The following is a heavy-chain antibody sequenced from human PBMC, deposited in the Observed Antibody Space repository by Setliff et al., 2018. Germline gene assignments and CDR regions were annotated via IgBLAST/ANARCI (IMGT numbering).Heavy chain of an antibody. V-gene: IGHV1-2*06. D-gene: IGHD3-10*01. Sequence: ASVKVSCKASGYSFIDYYIHWVRQAPGQGPEWMGRVNPKNGGILYSQKFEGRVSMTGDRTISTVYMDLRSLTFDDTAVYHCARPRSNYNRGAFSIWGQGTMVTVSS. CDR2: VNPKNGGI. J-gene: IGHJ3*02. CDR3: ARPRSNYNRGAFSI. CDR1: GYSFIDYY.